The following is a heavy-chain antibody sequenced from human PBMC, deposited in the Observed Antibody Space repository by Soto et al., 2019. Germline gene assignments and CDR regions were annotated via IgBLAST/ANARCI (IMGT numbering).Heavy chain of an antibody. CDR2: ISSSGNGT. D-gene: IGHD3-10*01. J-gene: IGHJ3*01. CDR1: GFTFSNYA. CDR3: AKRSFGSGSPPGAFDV. V-gene: IGHV3-23*01. Sequence: EVQLLESGGGLVQPGGSLRLSCAASGFTFSNYAMSWVRQAPGKGPEWVSFISSSGNGTYYADSVKGRFTISRDNSKNTLYVQMNNLRAEDTAMYYCAKRSFGSGSPPGAFDVWGQGTMVTVSS.